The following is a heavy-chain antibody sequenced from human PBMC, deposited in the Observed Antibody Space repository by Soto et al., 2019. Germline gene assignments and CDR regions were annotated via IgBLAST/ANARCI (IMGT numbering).Heavy chain of an antibody. Sequence: GGSLRLSCAASGFTFSSYAMSWVRQAPGKGLEWVSAISGSGGSTYYADSVKGRFTISRDNSKNTLYLQMNSLRAEDTAVYYCAKDGAVTYYYDNPDYWGQGTLVTSPQ. V-gene: IGHV3-23*01. CDR2: ISGSGGST. CDR3: AKDGAVTYYYDNPDY. J-gene: IGHJ4*02. D-gene: IGHD3-22*01. CDR1: GFTFSSYA.